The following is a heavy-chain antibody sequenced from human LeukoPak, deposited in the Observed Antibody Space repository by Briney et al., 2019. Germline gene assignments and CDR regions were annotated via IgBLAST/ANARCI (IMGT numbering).Heavy chain of an antibody. Sequence: SETLSLTCTVSGGSICGYYWSWIRQPPGKGLEWIGYIYYSGSTNYNPSLKSRVTISVDTSMNQFSLKLRSVTAADTAVYYCARRGGSTVTTWLDYWGQGTLVTVSS. CDR1: GGSICGYY. J-gene: IGHJ4*02. CDR3: ARRGGSTVTTWLDY. V-gene: IGHV4-59*08. CDR2: IYYSGST. D-gene: IGHD4-17*01.